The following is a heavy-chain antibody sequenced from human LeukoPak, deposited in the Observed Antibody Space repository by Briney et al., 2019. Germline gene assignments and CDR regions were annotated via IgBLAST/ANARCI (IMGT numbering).Heavy chain of an antibody. V-gene: IGHV3-21*01. Sequence: GGSLRLSCAASGFTFSSYSMNWVRQAPGKGLEWVSSISSSTTYIYYADSVKGRFTISRDNAKNSLYLQMNSLRAEDTAVYYCARDFYDSSDYFWDWFDPWGQGTLVTVSS. D-gene: IGHD3-22*01. CDR2: ISSSTTYI. CDR1: GFTFSSYS. CDR3: ARDFYDSSDYFWDWFDP. J-gene: IGHJ5*02.